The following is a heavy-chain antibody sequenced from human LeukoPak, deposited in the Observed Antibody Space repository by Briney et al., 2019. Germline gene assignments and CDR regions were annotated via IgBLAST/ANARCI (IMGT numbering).Heavy chain of an antibody. D-gene: IGHD2-15*01. CDR3: AKTTVGYSSGRFPGWPADY. Sequence: GGSLRLSCTASGFAFGSYAMYWVRQAPGKGLEWVSGIFGSGGSAHYADSVKGRFTISRDNSKNTVYLEMNSLGVEDTAVYYCAKTTVGYSSGRFPGWPADYWGQGTLVTVSS. CDR2: IFGSGGSA. J-gene: IGHJ4*02. V-gene: IGHV3-23*01. CDR1: GFAFGSYA.